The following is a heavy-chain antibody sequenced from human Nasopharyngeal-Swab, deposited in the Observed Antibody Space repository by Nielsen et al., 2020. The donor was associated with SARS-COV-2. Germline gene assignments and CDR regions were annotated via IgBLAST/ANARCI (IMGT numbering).Heavy chain of an antibody. CDR3: ARTRKTYYYDSSGRFDAFDI. D-gene: IGHD3-22*01. J-gene: IGHJ3*02. Sequence: WIRQPPGKGLEWVSAISASGGSTYYADSVRGRFTISRDNSKNTLYLQMNSLRAEDTAVYYCARTRKTYYYDSSGRFDAFDIWGQGTMVTVSS. V-gene: IGHV3-23*01. CDR2: ISASGGST.